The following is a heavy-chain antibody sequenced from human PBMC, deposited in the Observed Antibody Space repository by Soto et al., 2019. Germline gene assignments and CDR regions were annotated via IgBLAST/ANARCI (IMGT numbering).Heavy chain of an antibody. D-gene: IGHD3-22*01. CDR2: IYYSGST. CDR1: GGSVSSGDYF. V-gene: IGHV4-61*08. Sequence: PSETLSLTCTVSGGSVSSGDYFWSWLRQSPGKRLEWIAYIYYSGSTNYNPSLKSRATISVDTSKSQVSLKLSSVTAADTAVYYCARVEWGSSGYLFDYWGQGTLVTVSS. J-gene: IGHJ4*02. CDR3: ARVEWGSSGYLFDY.